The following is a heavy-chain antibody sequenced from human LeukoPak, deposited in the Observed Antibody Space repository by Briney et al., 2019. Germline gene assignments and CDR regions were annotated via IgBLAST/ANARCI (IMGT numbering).Heavy chain of an antibody. Sequence: SETLSLTCTVSGGSISSYYWSWIRQPAGKGLEWIGRIYTSGSTNYNPSLKSRVTMSVDTSKNQFSLKLSSVTAADTAVYYCARATPGSCYGCPRDWVAFDIWGQGTTVTVSS. CDR3: ARATPGSCYGCPRDWVAFDI. CDR2: IYTSGST. CDR1: GGSISSYY. J-gene: IGHJ3*02. V-gene: IGHV4-4*07. D-gene: IGHD2-15*01.